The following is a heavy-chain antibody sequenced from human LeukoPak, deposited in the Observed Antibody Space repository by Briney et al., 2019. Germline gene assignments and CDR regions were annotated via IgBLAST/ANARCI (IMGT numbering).Heavy chain of an antibody. J-gene: IGHJ4*02. CDR1: GGSISGYY. D-gene: IGHD4-17*01. Sequence: SETLSLTCPVSGGSISGYYWSWIRQPPGKGLEWIGYIYYSGSTNYNPSLKSRVTISADTSKNQFSLKLSSVTAADTAVYYCASRSYGDYVDYWGQGTLVTVSS. CDR2: IYYSGST. V-gene: IGHV4-59*08. CDR3: ASRSYGDYVDY.